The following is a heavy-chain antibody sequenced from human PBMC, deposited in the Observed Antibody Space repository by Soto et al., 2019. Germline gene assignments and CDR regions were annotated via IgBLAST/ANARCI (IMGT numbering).Heavy chain of an antibody. Sequence: AGGSLRLSCAASGFTFSDYYMSWIRQAPGKGLEWVSYISSSGSTIYYADSVKGRFTISRDNAKNSLYLQMNSLRAEDTAVYYCAALDTAMVKTAGYWGQGTLVTVSS. CDR3: AALDTAMVKTAGY. CDR1: GFTFSDYY. J-gene: IGHJ4*02. V-gene: IGHV3-11*01. CDR2: ISSSGSTI. D-gene: IGHD5-18*01.